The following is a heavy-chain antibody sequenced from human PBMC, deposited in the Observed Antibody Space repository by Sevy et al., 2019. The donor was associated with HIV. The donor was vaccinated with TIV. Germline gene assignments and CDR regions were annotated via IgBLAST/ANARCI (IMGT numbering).Heavy chain of an antibody. Sequence: GGSLRLSCAASGFTFSIYTMSWVRQAPGKGLGWVSTFCFGGSKIYYADSVKGRFTISRDNSRNTVYLQMNSLRADDTAVYYCAREGCTLPHDYWGQGTLVTVSS. CDR2: FCFGGSKI. V-gene: IGHV3-23*01. CDR1: GFTFSIYT. J-gene: IGHJ4*02. D-gene: IGHD2-8*01. CDR3: AREGCTLPHDY.